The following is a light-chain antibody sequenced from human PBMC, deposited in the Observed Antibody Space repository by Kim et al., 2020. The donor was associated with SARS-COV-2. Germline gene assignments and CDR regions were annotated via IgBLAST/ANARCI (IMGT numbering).Light chain of an antibody. CDR2: HDG. V-gene: IGLV3-21*02. CDR1: NIGSKS. J-gene: IGLJ2*01. CDR3: QVWDSDSDHVI. Sequence: SYEQTQSPSVSVAPGQTATITCEGNNIGSKSVHWYEQKPGQAPLIVVYHDGERPSGIPERISGSNFGNTATLTISRVEAGDEADYFCQVWDSDSDHVIFGGGTQLTVL.